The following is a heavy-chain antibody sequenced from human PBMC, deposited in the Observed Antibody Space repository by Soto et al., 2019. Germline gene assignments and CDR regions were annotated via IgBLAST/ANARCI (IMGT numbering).Heavy chain of an antibody. CDR2: ISSSGSTI. V-gene: IGHV3-11*01. CDR3: ARVDSSGWADLRLFDY. D-gene: IGHD6-19*01. J-gene: IGHJ4*02. CDR1: GFTFSDYY. Sequence: GGSLRLSCAASGFTFSDYYMSWIRQAPGKGLEWVSYISSSGSTIYYADSVKGRFTISRDNAKNSLYLQMNSLRAEDTAVYYCARVDSSGWADLRLFDYWGQGTLVTVSS.